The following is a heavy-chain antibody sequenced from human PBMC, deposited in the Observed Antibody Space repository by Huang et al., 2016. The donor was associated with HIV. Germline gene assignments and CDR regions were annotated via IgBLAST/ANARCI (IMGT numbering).Heavy chain of an antibody. D-gene: IGHD7-27*01. CDR1: GFTFSSYA. J-gene: IGHJ4*02. CDR3: ARGPVLTGEFDY. CDR2: ISYDGSNK. V-gene: IGHV3-30-3*01. Sequence: QVQLVESGGGVVQPGRSLRLSCAASGFTFSSYAMHWVRQAPGKGLEWVAVISYDGSNKYYADSVKGRFTISRDNSKNTLYLQMNSLGAEDTAVYYCARGPVLTGEFDYWGQGTLVTVSS.